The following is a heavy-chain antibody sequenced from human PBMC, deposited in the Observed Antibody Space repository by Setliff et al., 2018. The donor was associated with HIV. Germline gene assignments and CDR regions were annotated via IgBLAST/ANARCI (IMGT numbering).Heavy chain of an antibody. CDR3: ARQSDSSGYFPSWYFDY. J-gene: IGHJ4*02. D-gene: IGHD3-22*01. V-gene: IGHV4-59*08. Sequence: PSETLSLTCTVSGGFISSYYWTWIRQPPGKGLEWIGYIYYSGSTNYNPSLKSRVTISVDTSKNQFPPKLSPVTAADAAVYYCARQSDSSGYFPSWYFDYWAQGTLVTVSS. CDR2: IYYSGST. CDR1: GGFISSYY.